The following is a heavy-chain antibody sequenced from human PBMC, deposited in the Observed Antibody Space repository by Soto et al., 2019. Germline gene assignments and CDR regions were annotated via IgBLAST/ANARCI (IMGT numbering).Heavy chain of an antibody. J-gene: IGHJ4*02. V-gene: IGHV3-23*01. CDR3: ARAPSEYIWGSYLRYYEY. CDR2: ISGTTGHA. Sequence: EVQILESGGGLVQPGGSLSPSCAAPGFPFSNYALAWVRQAPGKGLEWVSAISGTTGHAFYADSVKDRFTISRDNSKNTLYLQMDSLRAEDTAVYHCARAPSEYIWGSYLRYYEYWGQGTLVTVSS. CDR1: GFPFSNYA. D-gene: IGHD3-16*01.